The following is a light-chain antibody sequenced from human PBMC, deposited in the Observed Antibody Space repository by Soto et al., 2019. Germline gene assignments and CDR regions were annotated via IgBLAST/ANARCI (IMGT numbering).Light chain of an antibody. J-gene: IGKJ1*01. Sequence: IGVTQSPATLSVSPGETATLSCRASENIGSDFLAWYQHRPGQSPSLLIFGASSRAPGIPDRFSGSGSGTDFTLTISRLEPEDFAVYYCQQYGSSGTFGQGTKVDIK. CDR1: ENIGSDF. CDR3: QQYGSSGT. V-gene: IGKV3-20*01. CDR2: GAS.